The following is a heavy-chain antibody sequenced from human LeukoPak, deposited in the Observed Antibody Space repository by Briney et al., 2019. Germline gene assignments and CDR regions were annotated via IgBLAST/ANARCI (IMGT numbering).Heavy chain of an antibody. CDR1: GYIFTSYW. J-gene: IGHJ4*02. CDR2: IDPSDSYT. Sequence: GESLRISCKGSGYIFTSYWISWVRQMPGKGLEWMGRIDPSDSYTNYSPSFQGHVTISADKSISTAYLHCSSLKASDTAMYYCARPGGVAPHYFDYWGQGTLVTVSS. CDR3: ARPGGVAPHYFDY. D-gene: IGHD2-15*01. V-gene: IGHV5-10-1*01.